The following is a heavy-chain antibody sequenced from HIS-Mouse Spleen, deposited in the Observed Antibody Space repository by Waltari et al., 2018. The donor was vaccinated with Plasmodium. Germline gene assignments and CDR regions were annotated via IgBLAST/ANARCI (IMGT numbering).Heavy chain of an antibody. D-gene: IGHD3-16*01. V-gene: IGHV3-30*18. CDR1: GFTFSSYG. Sequence: QVQLVESGGGVVQPGRSLRLSCAASGFTFSSYGMHWVRQAPGKGVEWVAVISDEGSNKYYADSVKGRFTISRDNSKNTRYLQMNSLRAEDTAVYYCAKAQGVINFDYWGQGTLVTVSS. CDR3: AKAQGVINFDY. CDR2: ISDEGSNK. J-gene: IGHJ4*02.